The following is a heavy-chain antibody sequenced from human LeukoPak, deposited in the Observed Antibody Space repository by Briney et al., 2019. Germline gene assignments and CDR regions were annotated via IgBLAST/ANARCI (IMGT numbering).Heavy chain of an antibody. Sequence: SVTVSFKASGGTFSSYAISWVRQAPGQGLEWMGGIIPIFGTANYAQKFQGRVTITADESTSTAYMELSSLRSEDTAVYYCARGPRITGTSYYYYGMDVWGQGTTVTVSS. CDR3: ARGPRITGTSYYYYGMDV. J-gene: IGHJ6*02. D-gene: IGHD1-20*01. V-gene: IGHV1-69*13. CDR2: IIPIFGTA. CDR1: GGTFSSYA.